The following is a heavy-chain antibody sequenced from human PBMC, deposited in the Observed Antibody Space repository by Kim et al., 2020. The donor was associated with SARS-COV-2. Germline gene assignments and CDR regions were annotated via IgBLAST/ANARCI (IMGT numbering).Heavy chain of an antibody. CDR1: GGSISSYY. Sequence: SETLSLTCTVSGGSISSYYWSWIRQPPGKGLEWIGYIYYSGSTNYNPSLKSRVTISVDTSKNQFSLKLSSVTAADTAVYYCARWGVTNQRVAFDIWGQGTMVTVSS. CDR2: IYYSGST. D-gene: IGHD2-2*01. V-gene: IGHV4-59*01. CDR3: ARWGVTNQRVAFDI. J-gene: IGHJ3*02.